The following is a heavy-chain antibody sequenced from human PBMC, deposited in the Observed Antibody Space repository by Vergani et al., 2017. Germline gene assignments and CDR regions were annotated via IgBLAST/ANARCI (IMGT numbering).Heavy chain of an antibody. CDR2: ISWNSGSI. CDR1: GFTFDDYA. D-gene: IGHD3-9*01. V-gene: IGHV3-9*01. CDR3: AKDRTDLLLRYFDWLPRGDALDI. Sequence: EVQLVESGGGLVQPGRSLRLSCAASGFTFDDYAMHWVRQAPGKGLEWVSGISWNSGSIGYADFVKGRFTISRDNAKNSMYLQVNSLRAEDTALYYCAKDRTDLLLRYFDWLPRGDALDIWGQGTMVTVSS. J-gene: IGHJ3*02.